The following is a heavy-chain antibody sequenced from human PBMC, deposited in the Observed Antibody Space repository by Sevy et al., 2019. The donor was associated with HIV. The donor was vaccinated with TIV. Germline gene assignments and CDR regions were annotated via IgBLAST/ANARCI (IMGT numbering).Heavy chain of an antibody. V-gene: IGHV3-33*01. CDR1: GFTFSSYG. D-gene: IGHD3-22*01. CDR2: IWYDGSNK. J-gene: IGHJ3*02. CDR3: GSDCGHYYVRGGYYYDAFDI. Sequence: GGSLRLSCAASGFTFSSYGMHWVRQAPGKGLEWVAVIWYDGSNKYYADSVKGGFTISRENSKNTLYMQMNSLTAEDTVWYCCGSDCGHYYVRGGYYYDAFDIWGQGTMVTVSS.